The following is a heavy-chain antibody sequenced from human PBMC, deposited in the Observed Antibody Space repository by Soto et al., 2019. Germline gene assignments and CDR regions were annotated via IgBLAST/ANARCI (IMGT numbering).Heavy chain of an antibody. V-gene: IGHV4-39*01. CDR2: IYYSGST. J-gene: IGHJ3*02. D-gene: IGHD2-8*01. Sequence: PSETLSLTCTVSGGSISSSSYYWGWIRQPPGKGLEWIGSIYYSGSTYYNPSLKSRVTISVDTSKNQFSLKLSSVTAADTAVYYCARRGYYAISAFDIWGQRTMVTVSS. CDR3: ARRGYYAISAFDI. CDR1: GGSISSSSYY.